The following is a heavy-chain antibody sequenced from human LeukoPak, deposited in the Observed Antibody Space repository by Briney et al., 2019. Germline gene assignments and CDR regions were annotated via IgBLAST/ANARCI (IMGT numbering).Heavy chain of an antibody. CDR1: GYTFTSYD. J-gene: IGHJ6*02. D-gene: IGHD3-3*01. CDR2: MNPNSGNT. V-gene: IGHV1-8*01. Sequence: ASVKVSCKASGYTFTSYDINWVRQATGQGLEWMGWMNPNSGNTGYAQKFQGRVTMTRNTSISTAYMELSSLRSEDTAVYYCARDPYYDFWSGYYFEDYYYGMDVWGQGTTVTVSS. CDR3: ARDPYYDFWSGYYFEDYYYGMDV.